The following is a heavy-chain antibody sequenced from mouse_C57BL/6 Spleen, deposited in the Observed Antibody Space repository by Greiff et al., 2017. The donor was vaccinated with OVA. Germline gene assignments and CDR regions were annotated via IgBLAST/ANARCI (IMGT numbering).Heavy chain of an antibody. CDR3: ARHEVPRNYFDY. J-gene: IGHJ2*01. CDR1: GYTFTEYT. Sequence: VQRVESGAELVKPGASVKLSCKASGYTFTEYTIHWVKQRSGQGLEWIGWFYPGSGSIKYNEKFKDKATLTADKSSSTVYMELSRLTSEDSAVYFCARHEVPRNYFDYWGQGTTLTVSS. V-gene: IGHV1-62-2*01. CDR2: FYPGSGSI.